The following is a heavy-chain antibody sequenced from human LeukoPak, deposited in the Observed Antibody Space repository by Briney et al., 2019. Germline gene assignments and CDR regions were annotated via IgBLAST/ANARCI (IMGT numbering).Heavy chain of an antibody. CDR3: ASWIGTGTEEYYFDY. D-gene: IGHD1/OR15-1a*01. V-gene: IGHV1-69*13. Sequence: GASVKVSCKASGYTFTSYSMHWVRQAPGQGLEWMGGIIPIFGTANYAQKFQGRVTITADESTSTAYMELSSLRSEDTAVYYCASWIGTGTEEYYFDYWGQGTLVTVSS. CDR1: GYTFTSYS. CDR2: IIPIFGTA. J-gene: IGHJ4*02.